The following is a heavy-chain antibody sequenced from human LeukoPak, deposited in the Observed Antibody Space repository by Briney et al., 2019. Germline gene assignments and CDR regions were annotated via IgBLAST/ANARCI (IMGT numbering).Heavy chain of an antibody. CDR2: IIPIFGTA. V-gene: IGHV1-69*05. CDR1: GGTFSSYA. D-gene: IGHD7-27*01. J-gene: IGHJ3*02. CDR3: ARAGASPSDAFDI. Sequence: SVKVSCKASGGTFSSYAISWVRQAPGQGLEWMGGIIPIFGTANYAQKFQGRVTITTDESTCTAYMELSSLRSEDTAVYYCARAGASPSDAFDIWGQGTMVTVSS.